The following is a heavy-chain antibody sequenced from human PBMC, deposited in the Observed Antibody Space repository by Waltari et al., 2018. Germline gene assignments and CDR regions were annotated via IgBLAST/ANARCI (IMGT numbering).Heavy chain of an antibody. Sequence: QVQLQQWGAGLLKPSETLSLTCAVYGGSFSGYYWSWIRQPPGKGLEWSGEINHSGSTNYNPSLKSRVTISVDTSKNQFSLKLSSVTAADTAVYYCARRPKFSWFGELPRWGFDYWGQGTLVTVSS. CDR3: ARRPKFSWFGELPRWGFDY. D-gene: IGHD3-10*01. CDR2: INHSGST. CDR1: GGSFSGYY. J-gene: IGHJ4*02. V-gene: IGHV4-34*01.